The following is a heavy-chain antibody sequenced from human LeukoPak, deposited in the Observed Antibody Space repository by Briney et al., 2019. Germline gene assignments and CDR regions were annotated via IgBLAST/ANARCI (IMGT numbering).Heavy chain of an antibody. D-gene: IGHD3-22*01. CDR2: FDPEDGET. V-gene: IGHV1-24*01. Sequence: GASVKVSCKVSGYTLTELSMHWVRQAPGKGLEWMGGFDPEDGETIYAQKFQGRVTMTEDTSTDTAYMELSSLRSDDTAVYYCARDFRAPYYDSAGYYGGFWGQGTLVTVSS. J-gene: IGHJ4*02. CDR3: ARDFRAPYYDSAGYYGGF. CDR1: GYTLTELS.